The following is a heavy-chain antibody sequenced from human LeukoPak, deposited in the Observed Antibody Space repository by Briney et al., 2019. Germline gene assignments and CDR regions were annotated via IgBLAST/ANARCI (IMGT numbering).Heavy chain of an antibody. D-gene: IGHD2-15*01. CDR1: GGSISSGDYY. CDR3: ASTLETGCSGGSCYSNYYYYMDV. CDR2: IYYSGST. J-gene: IGHJ6*03. V-gene: IGHV4-30-4*08. Sequence: SQTLSLTCTVSGGSISSGDYYWSWIRQPPGKGLEWIGYIYYSGSTYYNPSLKSRVTISVDTSKNQFSLKLSSVTAADTAVYYCASTLETGCSGGSCYSNYYYYMDVWGKGTTVTVSS.